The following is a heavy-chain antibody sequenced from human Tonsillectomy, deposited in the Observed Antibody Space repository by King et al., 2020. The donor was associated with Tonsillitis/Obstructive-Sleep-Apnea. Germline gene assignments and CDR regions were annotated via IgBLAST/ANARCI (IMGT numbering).Heavy chain of an antibody. D-gene: IGHD3-22*01. Sequence: QLQESGPGLVKPSETLSLTCTVSGGSISSSTYYWGWIRQPPGMGLEWIGTIYYSGSTYYNPSLKSRVTISVDTSKNQFSLKLSSVTAADTAVYYCARHAPDYFDHIGTAYYMDVWGKGTTVTVSS. CDR2: IYYSGST. CDR1: GGSISSSTYY. V-gene: IGHV4-39*01. CDR3: ARHAPDYFDHIGTAYYMDV. J-gene: IGHJ6*03.